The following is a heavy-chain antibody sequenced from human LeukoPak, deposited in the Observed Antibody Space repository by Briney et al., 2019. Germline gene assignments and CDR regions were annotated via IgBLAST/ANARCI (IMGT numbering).Heavy chain of an antibody. V-gene: IGHV3-43*02. D-gene: IGHD1-26*01. J-gene: IGHJ4*02. CDR2: ISGDGGST. CDR1: GFTFDDFA. Sequence: GGSLRLSCAAFGFTFDDFAMHWVRQAPGKGLEWVSLISGDGGSTYYADSVKGRFTISRDNSKNSLYLQMNSLRTEDTALYYCAKESSGSYSLDYWGQGTLVTVSS. CDR3: AKESSGSYSLDY.